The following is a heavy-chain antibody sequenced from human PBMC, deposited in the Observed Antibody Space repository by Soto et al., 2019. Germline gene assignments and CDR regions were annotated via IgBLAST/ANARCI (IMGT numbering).Heavy chain of an antibody. Sequence: QVQLVQSGAEVKKPGASVKVSCKASGYTFTSYGISWVRQAPGQGLEWMGWISDYNGNTNYAQKLQGRVTMTTDTSTSTAYMELRSLRSDATAVYYCARVVAVADPNDAFDIWGQGTMVTVSS. CDR3: ARVVAVADPNDAFDI. J-gene: IGHJ3*02. D-gene: IGHD6-19*01. CDR2: ISDYNGNT. CDR1: GYTFTSYG. V-gene: IGHV1-18*01.